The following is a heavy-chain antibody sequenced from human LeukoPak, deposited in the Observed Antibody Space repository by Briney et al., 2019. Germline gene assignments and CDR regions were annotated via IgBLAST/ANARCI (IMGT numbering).Heavy chain of an antibody. J-gene: IGHJ4*02. Sequence: SEALSLTCTVSGGSVSSYYWSWIRQPPGKGLEWIGYIYYSGSTNYNPSLKSRVTISVDTSKNQFSLKLSSVTAADTAVYYCARVNSGWIQYWGQGTLVTASS. D-gene: IGHD6-19*01. V-gene: IGHV4-59*02. CDR1: GGSVSSYY. CDR3: ARVNSGWIQY. CDR2: IYYSGST.